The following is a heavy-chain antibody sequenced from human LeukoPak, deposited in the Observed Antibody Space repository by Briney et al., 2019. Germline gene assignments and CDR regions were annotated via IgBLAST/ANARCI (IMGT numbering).Heavy chain of an antibody. CDR2: ISAYNGNT. CDR3: ARDLPDYWNYYGSGTLRVFDY. V-gene: IGHV1-18*01. CDR1: GYTFTSYG. J-gene: IGHJ4*02. D-gene: IGHD3-10*01. Sequence: ASVKVSCKASGYTFTSYGISWVRQAPGQGLEWMGWISAYNGNTNYAQKLQGRVTMTTDTSTSTAYMELRSLRSDDTAVYYCARDLPDYWNYYGSGTLRVFDYWGQGTLVTVSS.